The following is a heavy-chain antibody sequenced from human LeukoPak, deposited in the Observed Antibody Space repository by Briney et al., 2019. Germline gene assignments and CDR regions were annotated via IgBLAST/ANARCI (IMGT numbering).Heavy chain of an antibody. Sequence: SETLSLTCDVSGYSISSGYYWAWIRRSPGKGLEWIASIYNSGSTFYNPSLKSRVALSVDTSKNQFSLKLMSVTAADTAVYYCARPNTWITEGFDSWGQGILVTVSS. CDR2: IYNSGST. J-gene: IGHJ5*01. V-gene: IGHV4-38-2*01. CDR1: GYSISSGYY. CDR3: ARPNTWITEGFDS. D-gene: IGHD3-16*01.